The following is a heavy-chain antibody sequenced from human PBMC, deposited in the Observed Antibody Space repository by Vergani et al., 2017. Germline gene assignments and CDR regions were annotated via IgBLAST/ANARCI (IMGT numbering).Heavy chain of an antibody. CDR2: INHSGST. D-gene: IGHD6-13*01. CDR1: GGSFSGYY. J-gene: IGHJ6*02. V-gene: IGHV4-34*01. CDR3: ARDRGARTIAAAYYYYGMDV. Sequence: QVQLQQWGAGLLKPSETLSLTCAVYGGSFSGYYWSWIRQPPGKGLEWIGEINHSGSTDYNPSLKSRVTISVDTSKNQFSLKLSSVTAADTAVYYCARDRGARTIAAAYYYYGMDVWGQGTTVTVS.